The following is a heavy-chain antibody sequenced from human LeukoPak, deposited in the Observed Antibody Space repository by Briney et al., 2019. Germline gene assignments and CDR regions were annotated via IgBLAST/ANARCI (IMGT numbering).Heavy chain of an antibody. D-gene: IGHD5-18*01. V-gene: IGHV1-2*02. CDR3: ARLDIYSYGHYYYGMDV. J-gene: IGHJ6*02. CDR1: GYTFTVYY. Sequence: GASVKVSSKASGYTFTVYYIHWVRQAPGQGLEWMGWINPNSGGTNYAQKFQGRVTMTRDTSISTAYMELSRLRSDDTAVYYCARLDIYSYGHYYYGMDVWGQGTTITVSS. CDR2: INPNSGGT.